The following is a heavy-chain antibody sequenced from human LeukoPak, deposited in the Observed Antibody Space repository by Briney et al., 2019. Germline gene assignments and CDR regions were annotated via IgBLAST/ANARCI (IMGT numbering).Heavy chain of an antibody. Sequence: SETLSLTCAVSGGTFSGYYWNWIRQPPGEGLEWVGEINHSGTTNYNPSLKTRVTISVDTSKYQFSLKVGSVTAGDTAVYYCARSYDYVWGSCRYTPTFDYWGQGNLVTVSS. D-gene: IGHD3-16*02. CDR1: GGTFSGYY. J-gene: IGHJ4*02. CDR3: ARSYDYVWGSCRYTPTFDY. CDR2: INHSGTT. V-gene: IGHV4-34*01.